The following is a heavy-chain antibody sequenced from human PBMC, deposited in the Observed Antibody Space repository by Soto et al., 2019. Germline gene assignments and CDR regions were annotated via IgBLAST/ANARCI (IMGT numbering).Heavy chain of an antibody. CDR3: ARDAQLLWFGEFPYFDY. CDR2: ISAYNGNT. CDR1: GYTFTSYG. Sequence: ASVKVSCKASGYTFTSYGISWVRQAPGQGLEWMGWISAYNGNTNYAQKLQGRVTMTTDTSTSTAYMELRSLRSDDTAVYYCARDAQLLWFGEFPYFDYWGQGTLVTVSS. J-gene: IGHJ4*02. V-gene: IGHV1-18*01. D-gene: IGHD3-10*01.